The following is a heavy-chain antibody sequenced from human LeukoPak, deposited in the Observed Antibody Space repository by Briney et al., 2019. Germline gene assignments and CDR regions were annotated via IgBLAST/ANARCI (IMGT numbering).Heavy chain of an antibody. CDR3: AKDDAWLQYGN. V-gene: IGHV3-23*01. CDR2: ISGSGGST. Sequence: GGSLRLSCAASGFTFSSYEMNWVRQAPGKGLEWVSAISGSGGSTYYADSVKGRFTISRDNSKNTLYLQMNSLRAEDTAVYYCAKDDAWLQYGNWGRGTLVTVSS. J-gene: IGHJ4*02. CDR1: GFTFSSYE. D-gene: IGHD5-24*01.